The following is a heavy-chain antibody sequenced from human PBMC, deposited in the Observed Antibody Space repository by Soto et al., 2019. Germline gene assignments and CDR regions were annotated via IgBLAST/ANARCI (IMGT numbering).Heavy chain of an antibody. Sequence: SETLSLTCTVSGGSISSGGYYWSWIRQHPGKGLEWIGYIYYSGSTYYNPSLKSLVTISVDTSKNQFSLKLSSVTAADTAVYYCARGRVVPAYNWFDPWGQGTLVTVSS. V-gene: IGHV4-31*01. CDR2: IYYSGST. D-gene: IGHD2-2*01. CDR1: GGSISSGGYY. J-gene: IGHJ5*02. CDR3: ARGRVVPAYNWFDP.